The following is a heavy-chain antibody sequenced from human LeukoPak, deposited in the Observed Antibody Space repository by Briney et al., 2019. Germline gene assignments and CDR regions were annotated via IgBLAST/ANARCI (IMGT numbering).Heavy chain of an antibody. CDR1: GGSFSGYY. J-gene: IGHJ5*02. D-gene: IGHD6-13*01. CDR2: INHSGST. CDR3: ARDPHQQLSLGFDP. V-gene: IGHV4-34*01. Sequence: KSSETLSLTCAVYGGSFSGYYWSWIRQPPGKGLEWIGEINHSGSTNYNPSLKSRVTMSVDTSKNQFSLKLSSVTAADTAVYYCARDPHQQLSLGFDPWGQGTLVTVSS.